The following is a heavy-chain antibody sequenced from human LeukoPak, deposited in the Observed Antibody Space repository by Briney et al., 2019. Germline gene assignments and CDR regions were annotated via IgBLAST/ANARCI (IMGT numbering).Heavy chain of an antibody. CDR3: ARLSLYNTQDY. CDR1: GGSISSSSFY. J-gene: IGHJ4*02. CDR2: IYYSGST. D-gene: IGHD5-24*01. V-gene: IGHV4-39*01. Sequence: SETLSLTCTVSGGSISSSSFYWGWIRQPPGKGLEWIGSIYYSGSTYYNPSLQSRVTISVDTSKNQFSLKLTSVTAADTGVYYCARLSLYNTQDYWGQGTLVTVSS.